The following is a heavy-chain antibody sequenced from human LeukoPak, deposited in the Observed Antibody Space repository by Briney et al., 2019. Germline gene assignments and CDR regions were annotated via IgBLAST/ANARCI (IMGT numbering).Heavy chain of an antibody. CDR1: GFTFSSYA. CDR2: ISYDGSNK. Sequence: PGGSLRLSCAASGFTFSSYAMHWVRQAPGKGLEWVAVISYDGSNKYYADSVKGRFTISRDNSKNTLYLQMNSLRAEDTAVYYCAREGPGNWFDPWGQGTLVTVSS. V-gene: IGHV3-30-3*01. CDR3: AREGPGNWFDP. J-gene: IGHJ5*02.